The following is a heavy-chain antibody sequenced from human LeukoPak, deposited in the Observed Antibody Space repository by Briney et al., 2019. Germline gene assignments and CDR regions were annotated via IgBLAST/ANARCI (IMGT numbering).Heavy chain of an antibody. J-gene: IGHJ4*02. CDR2: IYSGGSI. V-gene: IGHV3-53*01. CDR1: GFTVSSNY. Sequence: GGSLRLSCAASGFTVSSNYMSWVRQAPGKGLEWVSVIYSGGSIYYADSVKGRFTISRDNSKNTLYLQMNSLRAEDTAVYYCARGSSSWYYFDYWGQGTLVTVSS. CDR3: ARGSSSWYYFDY. D-gene: IGHD6-13*01.